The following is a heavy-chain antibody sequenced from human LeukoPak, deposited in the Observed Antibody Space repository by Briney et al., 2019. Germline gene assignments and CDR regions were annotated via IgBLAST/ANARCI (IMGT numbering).Heavy chain of an antibody. D-gene: IGHD6-13*01. CDR2: ITRDAFTT. J-gene: IGHJ4*02. V-gene: IGHV3-43D*03. CDR1: GFTFDDYD. Sequence: QSGGSLRLSCAASGFTFDDYDMHWVRQAPGEGLEWVSVITRDAFTTYYADSVKGRFTISRDNNRNYLYLQMNSLRTEDTALYYCAKDSRRYSSSWYLDSWGQGTLVTVSS. CDR3: AKDSRRYSSSWYLDS.